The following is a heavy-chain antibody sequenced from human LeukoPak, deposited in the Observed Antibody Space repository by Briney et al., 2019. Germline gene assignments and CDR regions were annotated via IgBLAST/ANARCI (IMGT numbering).Heavy chain of an antibody. CDR1: GYTLTELS. V-gene: IGHV1-24*01. CDR3: ATDASTHLLDPFDDAFDI. Sequence: ASVKVSCKVSGYTLTELSMHWVRQAPGKGLERMGGFDPEDGETIYAQKFQGRVTMTEDTSTDTAYMELSSLRSEDTAVYYCATDASTHLLDPFDDAFDIWGQGTMVTVSS. J-gene: IGHJ3*02. D-gene: IGHD2-2*01. CDR2: FDPEDGET.